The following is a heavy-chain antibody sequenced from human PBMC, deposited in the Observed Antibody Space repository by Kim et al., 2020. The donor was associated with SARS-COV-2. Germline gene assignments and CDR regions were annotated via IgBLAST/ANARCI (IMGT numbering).Heavy chain of an antibody. Sequence: GESLKISCKGSGYSFTSYWIGWVRQMPGKGLEWMGIIYPGDSDTRYSPSFQGQVTISADKSISTAYLQWSSLKASDTAMYYCARLGGSSWYDYYYYGMDVWGQGTTVTVSS. CDR1: GYSFTSYW. V-gene: IGHV5-51*01. D-gene: IGHD6-13*01. CDR2: IYPGDSDT. J-gene: IGHJ6*02. CDR3: ARLGGSSWYDYYYYGMDV.